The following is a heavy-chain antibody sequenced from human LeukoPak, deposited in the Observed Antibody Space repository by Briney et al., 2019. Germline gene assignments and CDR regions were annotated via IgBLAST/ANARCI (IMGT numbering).Heavy chain of an antibody. CDR3: ARSRSDIAAAANWFDP. V-gene: IGHV3-21*01. D-gene: IGHD6-13*01. Sequence: GGSLRLSCAASGFTFSSYAMNWVRQAPGKGLEWVSSISSSSSYIYYADSVKGRFTISRDNAKNSLYLQMNSLRAEDTAVYYCARSRSDIAAAANWFDPWGQGTLVTVSS. CDR1: GFTFSSYA. J-gene: IGHJ5*02. CDR2: ISSSSSYI.